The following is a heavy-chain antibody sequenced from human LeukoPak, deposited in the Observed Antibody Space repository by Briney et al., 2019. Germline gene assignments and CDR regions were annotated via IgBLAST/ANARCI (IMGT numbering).Heavy chain of an antibody. CDR1: GYTFTSYY. CDR3: ARGYDSSGSLPHAFDI. V-gene: IGHV1-46*01. Sequence: GASVKVPCKASGYTFTSYYMHWVRQAPGQGLEWMGIINPSGGITSYAQKFQGRVTMTRDMSTSTVYMELSSLRSEDTAVYYCARGYDSSGSLPHAFDIWGQGTMVTVSS. J-gene: IGHJ3*02. CDR2: INPSGGIT. D-gene: IGHD3-22*01.